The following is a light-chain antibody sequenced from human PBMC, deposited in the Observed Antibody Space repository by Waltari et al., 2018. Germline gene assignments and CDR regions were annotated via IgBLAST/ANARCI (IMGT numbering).Light chain of an antibody. CDR2: EVS. CDR3: SSYTSSTTLLYV. J-gene: IGLJ1*01. Sequence: QSALTQPASVSGSPGQSLTLSCTGTSSAVGAYTPLSWYQQHPGKAPQLMIYEVSNRPSGISNRFSGSKSGYTASLTISGLQAEDEAEYYCSSYTSSTTLLYVFGTGTKVTVL. V-gene: IGLV2-14*01. CDR1: SSAVGAYTP.